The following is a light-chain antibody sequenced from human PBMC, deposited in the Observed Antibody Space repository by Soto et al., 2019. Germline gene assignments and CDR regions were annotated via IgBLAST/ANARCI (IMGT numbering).Light chain of an antibody. V-gene: IGKV3-20*01. CDR3: QQYKDWPTT. CDR1: QSVSSSF. Sequence: EIVLTQSPGTLSLSPGERATLSCRASQSVSSSFLAWYRQKPGQAPRLLIYGASTRAPGIPDRFSGSGSGTDFTLTITSLQSEDFGVYFCQQYKDWPTTFGQGTKVEIK. J-gene: IGKJ1*01. CDR2: GAS.